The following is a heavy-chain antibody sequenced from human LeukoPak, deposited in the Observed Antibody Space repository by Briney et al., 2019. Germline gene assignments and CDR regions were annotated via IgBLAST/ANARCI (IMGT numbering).Heavy chain of an antibody. CDR3: ARDRIAAAGLYFDY. V-gene: IGHV4-4*07. CDR2: IYTSGST. J-gene: IGHJ4*02. Sequence: PSETLSLTCTVSGGSISSYYWSWIRQPAGKGLEWIGRIYTSGSTNYNPSLKSRVTMSVDTSKNQFSLKLSSVTAADTAVYYCARDRIAAAGLYFDYWGQGTLVTVSS. CDR1: GGSISSYY. D-gene: IGHD6-13*01.